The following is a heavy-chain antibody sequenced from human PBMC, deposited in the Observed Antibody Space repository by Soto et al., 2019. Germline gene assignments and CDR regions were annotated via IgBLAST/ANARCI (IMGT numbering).Heavy chain of an antibody. CDR1: GGSISSGDYY. V-gene: IGHV4-61*08. CDR2: IYYSGST. CDR3: ARSARDYYDF. Sequence: PSETLSLTCTVSGGSISSGDYYWSWIRQPPGKGLEWIGYIYYSGSTNYNPSLKSRVTISVDTSKHQFSLKLTSVTAADTAVYYCARSARDYYDFWGQGTLVTSPQ. J-gene: IGHJ4*02.